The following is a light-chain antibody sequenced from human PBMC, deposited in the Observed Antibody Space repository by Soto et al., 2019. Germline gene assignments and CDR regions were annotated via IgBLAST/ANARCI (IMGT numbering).Light chain of an antibody. Sequence: DIQMTQSPSTLSASVGDRVTITCRASQSISFWLAWYQQKPGKAPNLLIYDASTLQSGVPSRFSGSGSGTEFTLTISRLQPDDFATYYCQQSNVYSPTFGQGTKVEIK. CDR1: QSISFW. CDR3: QQSNVYSPT. V-gene: IGKV1-5*01. CDR2: DAS. J-gene: IGKJ1*01.